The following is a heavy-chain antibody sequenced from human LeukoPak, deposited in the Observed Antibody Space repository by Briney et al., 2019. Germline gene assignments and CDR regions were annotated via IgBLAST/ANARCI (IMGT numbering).Heavy chain of an antibody. V-gene: IGHV1-69*05. Sequence: SVKVSCKASGGTFSSYAISWVRQAPGQGLKWMGGIIPIFGTANYAQKFQGRVTITTDESTSTAYMELSSLRSEDTAVYYCARDPGGATYYYYYMDVWGKGTTVTVSS. CDR2: IIPIFGTA. J-gene: IGHJ6*03. CDR1: GGTFSSYA. CDR3: ARDPGGATYYYYYMDV. D-gene: IGHD4/OR15-4a*01.